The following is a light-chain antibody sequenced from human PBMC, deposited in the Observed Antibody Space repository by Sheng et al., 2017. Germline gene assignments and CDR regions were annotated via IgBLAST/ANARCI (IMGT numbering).Light chain of an antibody. CDR2: AAS. V-gene: IGKV1-39*01. J-gene: IGKJ3*01. CDR1: QSVNIY. Sequence: TQSPATLSLSPGERATLSCRASQSVNIYLAWYQQKPGKAPNLLIYAASGLHIGVPSRFSGTGSGTDFTLTISSLQPEDFATYYCQQSYSTPITFGPGPKWIS. CDR3: QQSYSTPIT.